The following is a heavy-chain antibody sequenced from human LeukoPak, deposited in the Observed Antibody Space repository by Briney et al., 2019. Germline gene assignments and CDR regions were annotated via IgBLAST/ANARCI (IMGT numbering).Heavy chain of an antibody. CDR1: GYSFMSYY. V-gene: IGHV1-46*01. CDR3: ARGPYYFDY. Sequence: GASVKVSCKASGYSFMSYYMHWVRQAPGQGLEWMGIINPSSGSTSYAQKFQGRVTMTRDTSTSTVCMELNSLRSEDTAVYYCARGPYYFDYWGQGTLVTVSS. J-gene: IGHJ4*02. CDR2: INPSSGST.